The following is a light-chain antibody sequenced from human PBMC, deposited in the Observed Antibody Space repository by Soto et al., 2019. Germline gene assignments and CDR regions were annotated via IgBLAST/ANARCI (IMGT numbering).Light chain of an antibody. CDR1: QSVSSSY. J-gene: IGKJ2*01. CDR2: DAS. CDR3: QQFGNSPLST. Sequence: EIVLTQSPGTLSLSPGERATLSCRASQSVSSSYLAWYQQKPGQAPRLLIYDASSRATGIPDRFSGSGSGTDFTLNIRRLEPEDFAVYYSQQFGNSPLSTFDQGTKLEIK. V-gene: IGKV3-20*01.